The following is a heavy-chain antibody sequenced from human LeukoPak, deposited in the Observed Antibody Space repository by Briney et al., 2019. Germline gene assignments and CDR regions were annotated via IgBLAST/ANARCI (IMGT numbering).Heavy chain of an antibody. D-gene: IGHD3-10*01. V-gene: IGHV3-30*18. CDR1: GFTFSSYG. Sequence: GGSLRLSCAASGFTFSSYGMHGVRQAPGKGLEWVAVISYDGSNKYYADSEKGRFTISRDNSKNTLYLQMNSLRADDTGVYYCAKAGMVRGVDWYYFYMDVWGKGTTVTVSS. J-gene: IGHJ6*03. CDR2: ISYDGSNK. CDR3: AKAGMVRGVDWYYFYMDV.